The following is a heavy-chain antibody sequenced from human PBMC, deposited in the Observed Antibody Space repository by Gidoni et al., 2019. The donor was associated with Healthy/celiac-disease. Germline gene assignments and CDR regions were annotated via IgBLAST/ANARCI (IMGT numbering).Heavy chain of an antibody. J-gene: IGHJ6*03. Sequence: EVHLVETGGGLIQPGGSLRLSCAASGFTVSSDSISWVRQAPGKGLEWVSVIYSGGSTYYADSVKGRFTISRDNSKNTLYLQMNSLRAEDTAVYYCATRQGKTTVTEGVSYYMDVWGKGTTVTVSS. CDR2: IYSGGST. CDR3: ATRQGKTTVTEGVSYYMDV. D-gene: IGHD4-17*01. V-gene: IGHV3-53*02. CDR1: GFTVSSDS.